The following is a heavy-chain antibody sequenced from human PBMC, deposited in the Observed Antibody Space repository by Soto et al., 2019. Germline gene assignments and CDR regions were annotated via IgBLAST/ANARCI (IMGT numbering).Heavy chain of an antibody. CDR1: GFSLTTRGVG. CDR2: IYWDDDQ. CDR3: AHRRVKGDLLAGYYDVFDI. V-gene: IGHV2-5*02. J-gene: IGHJ3*02. Sequence: QITLKESGPTLVKPTQTLTLTCTFSGFSLTTRGVGVGWIRQPPGKALEWLALIYWDDDQRYSPSLKSRLTITKDTSKNQVVLTMTNMEPVDTATYYCAHRRVKGDLLAGYYDVFDIWGQGTMVTVSS. D-gene: IGHD3-9*01.